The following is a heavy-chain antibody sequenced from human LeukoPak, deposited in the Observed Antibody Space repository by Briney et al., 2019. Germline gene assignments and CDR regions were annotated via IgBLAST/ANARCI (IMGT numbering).Heavy chain of an antibody. CDR3: ARDRRDSSGYPFPLDY. CDR2: INTNTGNP. CDR1: GYTFTGYY. D-gene: IGHD3-22*01. J-gene: IGHJ4*02. Sequence: ASVKVSCKASGYTFTGYYMHWVRQAPGQGLEWMGWINTNTGNPTYAQGFTGRFVFSLDTSVSTAYLQISSLKAEDTAVYYCARDRRDSSGYPFPLDYWGQGTLVTVSS. V-gene: IGHV7-4-1*02.